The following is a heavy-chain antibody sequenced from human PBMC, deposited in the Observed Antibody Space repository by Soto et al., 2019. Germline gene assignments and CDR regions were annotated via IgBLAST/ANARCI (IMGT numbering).Heavy chain of an antibody. D-gene: IGHD3-22*01. CDR1: GYTFSSYW. CDR3: ARGASGYYYG. CDR2: INSDGSST. Sequence: GGSLRLSFAASGYTFSSYWMHWVRQVPGKGLVWVSRINSDGSSTSYADSVKGRFTISRDNAKNTLYLQMNSLRAEDTAVYYCARGASGYYYGWGQGTLVTVSS. J-gene: IGHJ4*02. V-gene: IGHV3-74*01.